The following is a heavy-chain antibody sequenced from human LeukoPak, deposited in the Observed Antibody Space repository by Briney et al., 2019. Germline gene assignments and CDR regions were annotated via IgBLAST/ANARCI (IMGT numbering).Heavy chain of an antibody. V-gene: IGHV3-21*01. CDR1: GFTFSSYN. CDR2: ISSNTSYR. D-gene: IGHD7-27*01. Sequence: GGSLRLSCAASGFTFSSYNMNWARQAPGKELGWVSSISSNTSYRYYADSVKGRFTISRDNAKNSLYLQMNSLRAEDTAVYYCARGGDAGRYWYFDLWGRGTLVTVSS. J-gene: IGHJ2*01. CDR3: ARGGDAGRYWYFDL.